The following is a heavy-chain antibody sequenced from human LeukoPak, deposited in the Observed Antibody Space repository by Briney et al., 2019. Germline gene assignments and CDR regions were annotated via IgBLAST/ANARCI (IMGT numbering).Heavy chain of an antibody. J-gene: IGHJ4*02. Sequence: GASVKVSCKASGYTFTSYGINWVRQAPGQGLEWMGWISTYNGDTNYAEMLQGRVTMTTDTSTSTAYMELRSLRSDDTAVYYCARDGYRSPDYYDSSGYYKFLVYWGQGTLVTVSS. CDR2: ISTYNGDT. CDR3: ARDGYRSPDYYDSSGYYKFLVY. D-gene: IGHD3-22*01. CDR1: GYTFTSYG. V-gene: IGHV1-18*01.